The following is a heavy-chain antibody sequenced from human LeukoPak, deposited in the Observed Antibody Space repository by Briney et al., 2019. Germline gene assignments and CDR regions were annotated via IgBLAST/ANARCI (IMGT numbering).Heavy chain of an antibody. Sequence: SETLSLTCAVYGGSFSRYYWSWVRQPPEKGLEWIGEINHSGSTNYNPSLKSRLSISVDTSKNQFFLKLNSVTAADTAVYYCARAELGIKYYFDYWGQGTLVTVSS. CDR3: ARAELGIKYYFDY. CDR1: GGSFSRYY. D-gene: IGHD3-16*01. CDR2: INHSGST. V-gene: IGHV4-34*01. J-gene: IGHJ4*02.